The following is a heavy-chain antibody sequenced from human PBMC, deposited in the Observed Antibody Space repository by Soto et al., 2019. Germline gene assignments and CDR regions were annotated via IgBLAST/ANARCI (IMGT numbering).Heavy chain of an antibody. J-gene: IGHJ4*02. CDR3: LIESRMGEYFVF. CDR1: GGSISSGGYY. V-gene: IGHV4-31*03. Sequence: SETLSLTCTVSGGSISSGGYYWSWIRQHPGKGLEWIGYIYYSGSTYYNPSLKSRVTISVDTSKNQFSLKLSSVTAADTAVYFFLIESRMGEYFVFWCQTSLVTVFS. CDR2: IYYSGST. D-gene: IGHD2-21*01.